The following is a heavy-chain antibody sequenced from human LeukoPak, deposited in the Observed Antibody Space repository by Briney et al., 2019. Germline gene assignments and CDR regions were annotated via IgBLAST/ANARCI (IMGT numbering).Heavy chain of an antibody. CDR2: INHSGST. CDR1: GGSFSGYY. Sequence: SETLSLTCAVYGGSFSGYYWSWIRQPPGKGLEWIGEINHSGSTNYNPSLKSRVTISVDTSKNQFSLKLSSVTAADTAVYYCARVSVRVVVVDATRLHYGMDVWGQGTTVTVSS. CDR3: ARVSVRVVVVDATRLHYGMDV. V-gene: IGHV4-34*01. J-gene: IGHJ6*02. D-gene: IGHD2-15*01.